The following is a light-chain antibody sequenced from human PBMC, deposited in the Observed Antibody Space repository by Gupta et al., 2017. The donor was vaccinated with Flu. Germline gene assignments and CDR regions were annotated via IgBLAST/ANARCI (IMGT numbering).Light chain of an antibody. CDR1: QSVLYSSNNKNY. CDR3: QQYFSTPLT. Sequence: SLGERATINCKSSQSVLYSSNNKNYLAWYQQKPGQPPKLLIYWASTRESGVPDRFSGSGSGTDFTLTISSLQAEDVAVYYCQQYFSTPLTFGGGTKVEIK. V-gene: IGKV4-1*01. J-gene: IGKJ4*01. CDR2: WAS.